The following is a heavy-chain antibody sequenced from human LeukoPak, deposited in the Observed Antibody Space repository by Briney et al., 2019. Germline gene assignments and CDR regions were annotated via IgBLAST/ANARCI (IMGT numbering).Heavy chain of an antibody. D-gene: IGHD2-2*01. CDR1: GGTFSSYA. J-gene: IGHJ3*02. CDR2: IIPIFGTA. Sequence: AASVKVSCKASGGTFSSYAISWVRQAPGQGLEWMGGIIPIFGTANYAQKFQGRVTITADESTSTAYMELSSLRSEDTAVYYCARVIADCSSTSCYGSSAFDIWGQGTMVTVSS. V-gene: IGHV1-69*01. CDR3: ARVIADCSSTSCYGSSAFDI.